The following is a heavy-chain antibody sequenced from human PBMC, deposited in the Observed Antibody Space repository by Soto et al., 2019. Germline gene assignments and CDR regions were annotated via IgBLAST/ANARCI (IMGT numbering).Heavy chain of an antibody. Sequence: PSETLSLTCTVSGGSISSGDYYWSWIRQPPGKGLEWIGYIYYSGSTYYNPSLKSRVTISVDTSKNQFSLKLSSVTAADTAVYYCARVRDVDKAMVIPEYFDHWGQGTLVTVSS. CDR1: GGSISSGDYY. CDR3: ARVRDVDKAMVIPEYFDH. V-gene: IGHV4-30-4*01. D-gene: IGHD5-18*01. CDR2: IYYSGST. J-gene: IGHJ4*02.